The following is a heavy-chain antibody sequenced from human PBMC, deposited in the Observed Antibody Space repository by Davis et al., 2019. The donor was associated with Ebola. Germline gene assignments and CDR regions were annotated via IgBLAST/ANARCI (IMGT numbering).Heavy chain of an antibody. CDR3: ARERYYYYYYGMDV. CDR1: GFTFSSYA. CDR2: ISGSGGST. Sequence: GGSLRLSCAASGFTFSSYAMSWVRQAPGKGLEWVSAISGSGGSTYYADSVKGRFTISRDNSKNTLYLQMNSLRAEDTAVYYCARERYYYYYYGMDVWGKGTTVTVSS. V-gene: IGHV3-23*01. J-gene: IGHJ6*04.